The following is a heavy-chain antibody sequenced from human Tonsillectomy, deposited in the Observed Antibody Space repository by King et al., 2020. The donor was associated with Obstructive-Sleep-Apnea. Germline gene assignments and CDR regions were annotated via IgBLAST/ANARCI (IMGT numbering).Heavy chain of an antibody. CDR2: IFYSGST. V-gene: IGHV4-59*01. CDR3: ARVSHIAAAGGAFDI. Sequence: QLQESGPGLVKASETLSLTCSVSGGSISTYYWSWIRQPPGKGLEWIGYIFYSGSTPYNPPLKIRVTISIDTSKNQFSLKLSSVTAADTAVYYCARVSHIAAAGGAFDIWGQGTMVSVSS. D-gene: IGHD6-13*01. CDR1: GGSISTYY. J-gene: IGHJ3*02.